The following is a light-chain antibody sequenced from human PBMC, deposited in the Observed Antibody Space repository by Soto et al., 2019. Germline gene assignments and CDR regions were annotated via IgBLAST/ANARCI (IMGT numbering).Light chain of an antibody. CDR2: GAS. CDR1: QTVRNN. V-gene: IGKV3-15*01. J-gene: IGKJ4*01. CDR3: QQYDNWPLT. Sequence: IVMTQSPGTLSASPWERATLSCRASQTVRNNYLALHQQKPGQAPRLLIYGASTRATGIPARFSGSGSGTEFTLTISSLQSEDFAVYYCQQYDNWPLTFGGGTKVDI.